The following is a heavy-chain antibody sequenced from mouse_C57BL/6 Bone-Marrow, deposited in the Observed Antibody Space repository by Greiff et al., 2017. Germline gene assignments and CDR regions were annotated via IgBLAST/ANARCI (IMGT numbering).Heavy chain of an antibody. CDR2: ISSGGSYT. Sequence: EVQRVESGGDLVKPGGSLKLSCAASGFTFSSYGMSWVRQTPDKRLEWVATISSGGSYTYYPDSVKGRFTISRDNAKNTLYLQMSSLKSEDTAMYYCARHGRGYDYDFDYWGQGTTLTVSS. CDR1: GFTFSSYG. D-gene: IGHD2-4*01. V-gene: IGHV5-6*01. CDR3: ARHGRGYDYDFDY. J-gene: IGHJ2*01.